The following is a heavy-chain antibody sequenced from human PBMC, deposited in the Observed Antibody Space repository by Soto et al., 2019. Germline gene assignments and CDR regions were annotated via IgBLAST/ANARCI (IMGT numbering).Heavy chain of an antibody. CDR1: GFSLTTNGVG. CDR3: AHKEFRTSSPFDF. V-gene: IGHV2-5*02. Sequence: QITLKESGPALVKPTQTLTLTCTFSGFSLTTNGVGVAWIRQPPGKALEWLALINWDDDRHYNPSLTSRLTITKDTSKKQVVLTMTNMDPVDTATYYCAHKEFRTSSPFDFGAPGILVTVSS. CDR2: INWDDDR. J-gene: IGHJ4*02.